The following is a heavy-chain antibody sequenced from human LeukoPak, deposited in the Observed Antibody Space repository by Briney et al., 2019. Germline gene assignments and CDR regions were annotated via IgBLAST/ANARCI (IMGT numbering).Heavy chain of an antibody. Sequence: ASVKVSSKVSGYTLTELSMHWVRQAPGKGLEWMGGFDPEDGETIYAQKFQGRVTMTEDTSTDTAYMELSSLRSEDTAVYYCATGRVGGATRKLDAFDIWGQGTMVTVSS. V-gene: IGHV1-24*01. CDR3: ATGRVGGATRKLDAFDI. CDR2: FDPEDGET. J-gene: IGHJ3*02. D-gene: IGHD1-26*01. CDR1: GYTLTELS.